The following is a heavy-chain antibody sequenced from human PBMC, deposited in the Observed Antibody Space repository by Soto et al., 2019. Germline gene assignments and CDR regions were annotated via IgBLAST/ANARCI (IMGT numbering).Heavy chain of an antibody. J-gene: IGHJ4*01. CDR1: GGSISSGGYY. D-gene: IGHD3-22*01. Sequence: PSETLSLTCTVSGGSISSGGYYWTWIRQHPGKGLEWIGYIYYSGITNYNPSLKSRVTISVDTSKSQFSLNLRSVTAADTAVYYCARLGGHYQAFDRWGQGTLVTVSS. V-gene: IGHV4-61*08. CDR3: ARLGGHYQAFDR. CDR2: IYYSGIT.